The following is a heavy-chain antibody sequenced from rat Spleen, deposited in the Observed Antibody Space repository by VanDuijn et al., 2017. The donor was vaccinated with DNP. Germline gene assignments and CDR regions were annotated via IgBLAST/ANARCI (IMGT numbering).Heavy chain of an antibody. V-gene: IGHV5-58*01. Sequence: EVQLVETGGGLVQPGKSLKLSCVASGFTFSSYWMYWIRQAPGKGLEWLSSINVEGSKTFYPDSVKGRFVISRDNADTTVYLQMNSLRSEDTATYYGATGRATEGIGDYWGQGVMVTVSS. CDR3: ATGRATEGIGDY. D-gene: IGHD1-11*01. CDR2: INVEGSKT. J-gene: IGHJ2*01. CDR1: GFTFSSYW.